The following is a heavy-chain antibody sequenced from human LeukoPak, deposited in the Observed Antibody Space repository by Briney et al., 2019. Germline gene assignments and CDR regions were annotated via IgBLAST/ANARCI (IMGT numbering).Heavy chain of an antibody. V-gene: IGHV3-21*06. CDR2: ISSSSTYI. D-gene: IGHD3-22*01. Sequence: GGSLRLSCAASGFSFSSYSMNWVRQAPGKGLEWVSSISSSSTYIHYADSVKGRFTISRDNAKNSLYLQMNSLRAEDTAVYYCARDMFAYDGGGSDYWGQGTLVTVSS. CDR3: ARDMFAYDGGGSDY. CDR1: GFSFSSYS. J-gene: IGHJ4*02.